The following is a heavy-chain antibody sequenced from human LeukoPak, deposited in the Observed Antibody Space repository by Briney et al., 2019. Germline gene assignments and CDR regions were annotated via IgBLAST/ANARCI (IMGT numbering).Heavy chain of an antibody. CDR2: ISSSGSTI. Sequence: GGSLRLSCAASGFTFRDYYMSWIRQAPGKGLEWVSYISSSGSTIYYADSVKGRFTISRDNAKNSLYLQMNSLRAEDTAVYYCARVSVQRGVNIVVPWGQGTLVTVSS. V-gene: IGHV3-11*01. J-gene: IGHJ5*02. CDR3: ARVSVQRGVNIVVP. CDR1: GFTFRDYY. D-gene: IGHD2-2*01.